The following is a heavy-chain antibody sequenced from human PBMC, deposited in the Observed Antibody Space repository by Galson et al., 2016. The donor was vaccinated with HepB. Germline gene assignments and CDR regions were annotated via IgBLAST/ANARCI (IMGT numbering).Heavy chain of an antibody. CDR2: IYPGDSDT. D-gene: IGHD3-10*01. Sequence: QSGAEVKKPGESLKISCEGSGYSFTSYWIGWVHQMPGKGLEWMGTIYPGDSDTRYSPSSQGQVTISADKSISAAYLQWNSLKASDTAIYYCARRSSDAFDIWGQGTTVTVSS. V-gene: IGHV5-51*07. CDR1: GYSFTSYW. J-gene: IGHJ3*02. CDR3: ARRSSDAFDI.